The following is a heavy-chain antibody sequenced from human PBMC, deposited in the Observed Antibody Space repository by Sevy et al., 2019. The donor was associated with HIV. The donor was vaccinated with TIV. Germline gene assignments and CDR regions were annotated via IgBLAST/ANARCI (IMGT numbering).Heavy chain of an antibody. CDR3: ARHSHGSGTYYVPFDS. Sequence: SETLSLTCAVSGYSITSGYLWGWIRQPPGKGLEWIGSVFHSGSTYYNPSLNSQVIISVDTSKNQFSLKLNSVTAADTAVYYCARHSHGSGTYYVPFDSWGQGTLVTVSS. CDR1: GYSITSGYL. V-gene: IGHV4-38-2*01. D-gene: IGHD3-10*01. J-gene: IGHJ4*02. CDR2: VFHSGST.